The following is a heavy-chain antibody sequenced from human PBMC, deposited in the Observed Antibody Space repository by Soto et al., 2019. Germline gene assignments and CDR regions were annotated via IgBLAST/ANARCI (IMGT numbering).Heavy chain of an antibody. J-gene: IGHJ2*01. CDR1: GGSISSGGYY. CDR3: ARSFGEVTTFGNWYFDL. Sequence: QVQLQESGPGLVKPSQTLSLTCTVSGGSISSGGYYWSWIRQHPGKGLAWIGYIYYSGSTYYNPSLKSRVTISVDTSKHQFSLKLSSVTAADTAVYYCARSFGEVTTFGNWYFDLWGRGTLVTVSS. CDR2: IYYSGST. V-gene: IGHV4-31*03. D-gene: IGHD4-17*01.